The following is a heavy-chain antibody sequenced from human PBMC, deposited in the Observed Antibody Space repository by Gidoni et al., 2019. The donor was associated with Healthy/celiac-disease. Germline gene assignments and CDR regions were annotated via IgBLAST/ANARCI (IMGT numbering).Heavy chain of an antibody. V-gene: IGHV4-38-2*01. CDR3: ARYKITMVRGVIRTEANEGYFDY. Sequence: QVQLQESGPGLVKPSETLSLTCAVSGYSISSGYYWGWIRQPPGKGLEWIGSIYHSGSTYYNPSLKSRVTISVDTSKNQFSLKLSSVTAADTAVYYCARYKITMVRGVIRTEANEGYFDYWGQGTLVTVSS. J-gene: IGHJ4*02. D-gene: IGHD3-10*01. CDR2: IYHSGST. CDR1: GYSISSGYY.